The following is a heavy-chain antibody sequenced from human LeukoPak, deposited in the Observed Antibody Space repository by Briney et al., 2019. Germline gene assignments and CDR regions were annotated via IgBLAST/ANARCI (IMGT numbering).Heavy chain of an antibody. Sequence: SGGSLRLSCAASGFTLSNCAMSWVRQAPGKGLEWVAVISGSGGSAFYADSLKGRFTVSRDNSKNILFLQMNGLRADDTAVYYCAKGHGFYFDFGDYWGQGTLVTVSS. CDR2: ISGSGGSA. D-gene: IGHD3/OR15-3a*01. V-gene: IGHV3-23*01. CDR3: AKGHGFYFDFGDY. J-gene: IGHJ4*02. CDR1: GFTLSNCA.